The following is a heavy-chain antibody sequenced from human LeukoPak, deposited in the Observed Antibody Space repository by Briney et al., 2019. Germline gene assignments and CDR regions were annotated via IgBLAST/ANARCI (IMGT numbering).Heavy chain of an antibody. Sequence: PSETLSLTCTVSGGSISSYYWSWIRQPPGKGLEWIGYIYYSGSTNYNPSLKSRVTISVDTSKNQFSLKLSSVTAADTAVYHCARRSGMTTVTTWAFDIWGQGTMVTVSS. J-gene: IGHJ3*02. CDR1: GGSISSYY. CDR2: IYYSGST. V-gene: IGHV4-59*08. D-gene: IGHD4-17*01. CDR3: ARRSGMTTVTTWAFDI.